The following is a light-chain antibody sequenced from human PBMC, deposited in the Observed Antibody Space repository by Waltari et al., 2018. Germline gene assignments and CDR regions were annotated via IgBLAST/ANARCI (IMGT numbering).Light chain of an antibody. V-gene: IGKV2-28*01. J-gene: IGKJ2*01. CDR1: QSLLHSNGYNY. CDR3: MQALQTPFMYT. Sequence: DIVMTQSPLSLPVTPGEPASISCRSSQSLLHSNGYNYLDWYLQKPGQSPQLLIYLGSNRASGAPDRFSGSGSGTDFTLKISRVEAEDVGVYYCMQALQTPFMYTFGQGTKLEIK. CDR2: LGS.